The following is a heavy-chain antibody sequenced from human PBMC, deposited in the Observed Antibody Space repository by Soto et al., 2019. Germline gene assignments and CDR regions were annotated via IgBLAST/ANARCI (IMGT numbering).Heavy chain of an antibody. CDR3: ARVPRQLEPTLCFDP. J-gene: IGHJ5*02. Sequence: PSETLSLTCSVSGGSISYNSYYWGWIRQPPGKGLEWVGGIFYTGTTYYSPSLKDRVTISVDTSKNSFSLNLTSVTAADTGVYFCARVPRQLEPTLCFDPWGQGTLVTVSS. D-gene: IGHD1-1*01. CDR2: IFYTGTT. CDR1: GGSISYNSYY. V-gene: IGHV4-39*02.